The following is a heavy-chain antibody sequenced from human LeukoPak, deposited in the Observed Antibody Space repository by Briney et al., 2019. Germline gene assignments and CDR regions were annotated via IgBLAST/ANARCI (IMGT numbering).Heavy chain of an antibody. D-gene: IGHD3-3*01. J-gene: IGHJ4*02. CDR3: ARVGGVERDY. Sequence: SETLSLTCTVSGGSISSSSYYWGWIRQPPGKGLEWIGSIYYSGSTNYNPSLKSRVTISVDTSKNQFSLKLSSVTAADTAVYYCARVGGVERDYWGQGTLVTVSS. CDR2: IYYSGST. CDR1: GGSISSSSYY. V-gene: IGHV4-39*07.